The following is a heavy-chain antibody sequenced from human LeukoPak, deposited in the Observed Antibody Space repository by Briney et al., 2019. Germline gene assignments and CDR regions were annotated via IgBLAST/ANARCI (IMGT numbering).Heavy chain of an antibody. D-gene: IGHD1-26*01. CDR3: ARDRGSYRPIDY. J-gene: IGHJ4*02. CDR1: TFTFSSYN. V-gene: IGHV3-21*01. Sequence: RGSLRLSCAASTFTFSSYNMNWVRQAPGKGLEWVSSISSSGTYIYYRDSVKGRFTISRDNAENSVYLQMNSLRVEDTAIYYCARDRGSYRPIDYWGQGTLVTVSS. CDR2: ISSSGTYI.